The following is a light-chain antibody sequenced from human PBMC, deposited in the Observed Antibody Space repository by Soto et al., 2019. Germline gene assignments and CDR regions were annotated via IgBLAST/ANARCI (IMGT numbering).Light chain of an antibody. CDR3: AAWDDSLNEV. V-gene: IGLV1-44*01. CDR1: SSNIGSNT. J-gene: IGLJ1*01. Sequence: QSVLTQPPSASGTPGQRVTISCSGSSSNIGSNTVNWYQQLPGTAPKLLIYSNNQRPSGVPDRFSGSKSGTSDSLAISGLQSEDEADYYCAAWDDSLNEVFGTGTKVTVL. CDR2: SNN.